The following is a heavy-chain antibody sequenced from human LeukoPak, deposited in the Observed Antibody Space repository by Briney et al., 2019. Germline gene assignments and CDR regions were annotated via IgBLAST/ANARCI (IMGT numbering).Heavy chain of an antibody. CDR1: GFTFSSRA. CDR2: ISSSSSYI. Sequence: GGSLRLSCTAFGFTFSSRAMGWVRQAPGKGLEWVSSISSSSSYIYYADSVKGRFTISRDNAKNSLYLQMNSLRAEDTAVYYCARDPDFWSGFFDYWGQGTLVTVSS. D-gene: IGHD3-3*01. CDR3: ARDPDFWSGFFDY. V-gene: IGHV3-21*01. J-gene: IGHJ4*02.